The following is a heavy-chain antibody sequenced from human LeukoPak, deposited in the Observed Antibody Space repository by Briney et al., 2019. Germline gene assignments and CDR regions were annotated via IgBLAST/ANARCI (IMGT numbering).Heavy chain of an antibody. CDR3: AKDSSRITFGGVIEY. CDR1: GFTFDDYA. CDR2: ISWDGGST. J-gene: IGHJ4*02. V-gene: IGHV3-43D*03. D-gene: IGHD3-16*02. Sequence: QSGGSLRLSCAASGFTFDDYAMHWVRQAPGKGLEWVSLISWDGGSTYYADSVKGRFTISRDNSKNSLYLQMNSLRAEDTALYYCAKDSSRITFGGVIEYWGQGTLVTVSS.